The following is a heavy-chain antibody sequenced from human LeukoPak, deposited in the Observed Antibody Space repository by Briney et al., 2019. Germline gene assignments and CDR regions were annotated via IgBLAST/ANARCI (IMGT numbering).Heavy chain of an antibody. J-gene: IGHJ4*02. CDR2: IYYSGST. D-gene: IGHD2-2*01. CDR3: AREGGYCSSTSCYGQFDY. CDR1: GGSISSYY. V-gene: IGHV4-59*01. Sequence: SETLSLTCTVSGGSISSYYWSWTRQPPGKGLEWIGYIYYSGSTNYNPSLKSRVTISVDTSKNQFSLKLSSVTAADTAVYYCAREGGYCSSTSCYGQFDYWGQGTLVTVSS.